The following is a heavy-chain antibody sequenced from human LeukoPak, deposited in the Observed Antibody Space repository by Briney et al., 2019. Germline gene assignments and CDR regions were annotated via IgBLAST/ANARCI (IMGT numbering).Heavy chain of an antibody. J-gene: IGHJ4*02. CDR1: VFTFSSYA. CDR3: ARGGYSYGAFDY. V-gene: IGHV3-23*01. CDR2: ISGSGGST. Sequence: PGGSLRLSCAASVFTFSSYAMSWVRQAPGRGLEWVSAISGSGGSTYYADSVKGGFTISRDNSKNTLYLQMNSLRAEDTAVYYCARGGYSYGAFDYWGQGTLVTVSS. D-gene: IGHD5-18*01.